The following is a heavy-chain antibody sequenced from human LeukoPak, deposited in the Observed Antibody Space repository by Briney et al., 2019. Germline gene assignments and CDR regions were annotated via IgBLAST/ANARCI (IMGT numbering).Heavy chain of an antibody. Sequence: PGRSLRLSCAASGFTFDDYAMHWVRQAPGKGLEWVSGISWNSGSIGYADSVKGRFTISRDNAKNSLYLQMNCLRAEDMALYYCAKDKYYGSGSLSKGFDYWGQGTLVTVSS. CDR1: GFTFDDYA. CDR2: ISWNSGSI. V-gene: IGHV3-9*03. J-gene: IGHJ4*02. D-gene: IGHD3-10*01. CDR3: AKDKYYGSGSLSKGFDY.